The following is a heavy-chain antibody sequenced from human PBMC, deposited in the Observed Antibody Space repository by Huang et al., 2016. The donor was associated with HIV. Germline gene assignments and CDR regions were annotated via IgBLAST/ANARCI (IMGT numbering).Heavy chain of an antibody. V-gene: IGHV1-24*01. D-gene: IGHD3-10*01. CDR2: FNPEDGER. Sequence: QVQLTQSGAEVKKPGASVKVSCKISGDTLTEASMHWVRQAPGTGLEWMGSFNPEDGERVYAQRFKGRVTMTEDTTTDTAYLELSSLRSEDTAVYYCATEGLWGEGNTLDYWGQGTLVTVSS. CDR1: GDTLTEAS. CDR3: ATEGLWGEGNTLDY. J-gene: IGHJ4*02.